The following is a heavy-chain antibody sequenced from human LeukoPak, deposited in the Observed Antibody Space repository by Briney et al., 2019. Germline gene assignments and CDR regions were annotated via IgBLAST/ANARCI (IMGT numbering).Heavy chain of an antibody. CDR3: ARTDYYDSSGYYYWSDAFDI. Sequence: GESLKISCKGSGYSFTSYWIGWVRQMPGKGLEWMGIIYPGDSDTRYSPSFQGQVTISADKSISTAYLQWSSLKASDTATYYCARTDYYDSSGYYYWSDAFDIWGQGTMVTVSS. V-gene: IGHV5-51*01. CDR2: IYPGDSDT. J-gene: IGHJ3*02. D-gene: IGHD3-22*01. CDR1: GYSFTSYW.